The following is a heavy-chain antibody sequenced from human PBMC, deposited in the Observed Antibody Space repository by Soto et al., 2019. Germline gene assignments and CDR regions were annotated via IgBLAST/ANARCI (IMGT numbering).Heavy chain of an antibody. CDR3: AREGSGSYYNVAYYGMDV. CDR1: GDSISSSNW. D-gene: IGHD3-10*01. V-gene: IGHV4-4*02. CDR2: IYHSGST. Sequence: SETLSLTCTVSGDSISSSNWWSWVRQPPGKGLEWIGEIYHSGSTNYNPSLKSRVTISVDKSKNQFSLKLSSVTAADTAVYYCAREGSGSYYNVAYYGMDVWGQGTTVTVSS. J-gene: IGHJ6*02.